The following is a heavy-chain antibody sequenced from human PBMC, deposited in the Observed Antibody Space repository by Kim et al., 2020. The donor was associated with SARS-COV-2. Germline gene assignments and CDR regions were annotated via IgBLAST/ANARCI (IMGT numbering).Heavy chain of an antibody. V-gene: IGHV1-69*06. CDR3: ATEIKLDGSGNFIDAFDI. Sequence: SVKVSCKASGGTFSNSTINWVRQAPGQGLEWMGGIIPIFGTPNYAQKFQGRVTITADKSTSTAYMELVSLRSKDTAVFYCATEIKLDGSGNFIDAFDIWGQGTMVTVSS. CDR2: IIPIFGTP. J-gene: IGHJ3*02. D-gene: IGHD3-10*01. CDR1: GGTFSNST.